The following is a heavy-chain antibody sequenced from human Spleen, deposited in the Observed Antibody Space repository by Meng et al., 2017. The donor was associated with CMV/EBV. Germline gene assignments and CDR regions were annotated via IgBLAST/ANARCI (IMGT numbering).Heavy chain of an antibody. Sequence: QVQLVQSGAEVKKPXSSVKVSCXASGGAFSSYAISWVRQAPGQGLEWMGGIIPIFGTANYAQKFQGRVTITADESTSTAYMELSSLRSEDTAVYYCARASRGIKYYDFWSGYYYDYWGQGTLVTVSS. D-gene: IGHD3-3*01. CDR3: ARASRGIKYYDFWSGYYYDY. CDR1: GGAFSSYA. J-gene: IGHJ4*02. V-gene: IGHV1-69*12. CDR2: IIPIFGTA.